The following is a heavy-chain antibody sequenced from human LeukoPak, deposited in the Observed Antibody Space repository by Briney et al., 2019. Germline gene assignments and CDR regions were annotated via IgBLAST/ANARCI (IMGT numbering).Heavy chain of an antibody. Sequence: PSETLSLTCTVSGGSISPYYWSWIRQTPGKGLEWIGYILYSGTTTNYNPSLKSRVTISVDTSKSQFSLKLSSVTAADTAVYYCARVGDWNDLVYWGQGTLVTVSS. V-gene: IGHV4-59*01. CDR3: ARVGDWNDLVY. CDR2: ILYSGTTT. CDR1: GGSISPYY. J-gene: IGHJ4*02. D-gene: IGHD1-1*01.